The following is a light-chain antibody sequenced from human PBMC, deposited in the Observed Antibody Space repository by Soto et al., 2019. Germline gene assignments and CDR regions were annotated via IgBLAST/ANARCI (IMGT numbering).Light chain of an antibody. V-gene: IGLV2-14*03. J-gene: IGLJ1*01. CDR3: TSSTISATSV. CDR1: SRDVGGYNS. CDR2: DVS. Sequence: QSALTQPASVSGSPGQSITISCTGTSRDVGGYNSVSWYQHHPGKAPKLMIYDVSNRSSGVSSRFSGSKSDNTASLTISGLQAEDEADYYSTSSTISATSVLGTRTNLTV.